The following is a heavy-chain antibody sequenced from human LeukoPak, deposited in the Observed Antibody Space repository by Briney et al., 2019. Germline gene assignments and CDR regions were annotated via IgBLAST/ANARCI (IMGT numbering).Heavy chain of an antibody. CDR3: ARGPSGGY. D-gene: IGHD3-10*01. V-gene: IGHV4-34*01. CDR1: GGSFSGYY. CDR2: INHSGST. J-gene: IGHJ4*02. Sequence: SETLSLTCAVYGGSFSGYYWSWIRQPPGKGLEWIGEINHSGSTNYNPSLKSRVTISIDTSKNQFSLRLSSVTAVDTAVYYCARGPSGGYWGQGTLVTVSS.